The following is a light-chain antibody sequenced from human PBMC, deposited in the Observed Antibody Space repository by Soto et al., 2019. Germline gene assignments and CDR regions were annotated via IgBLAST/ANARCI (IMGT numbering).Light chain of an antibody. Sequence: DIQMTQSPSSLSASVGDRVTFTCRASQAVSHLFAWYQHRPGKVPQLLIYGSSTLQSGVPSCFSGSGSGTDFAITISSLQPADVSSCSCLRYSKGVPVTFGQATKVDI. V-gene: IGKV1-27*01. CDR3: LRYSKGVPVT. J-gene: IGKJ1*01. CDR2: GSS. CDR1: QAVSHL.